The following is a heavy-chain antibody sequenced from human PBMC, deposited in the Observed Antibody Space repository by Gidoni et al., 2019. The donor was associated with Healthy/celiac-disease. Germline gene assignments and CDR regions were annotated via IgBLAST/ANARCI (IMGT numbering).Heavy chain of an antibody. V-gene: IGHV3-30-3*01. J-gene: IGHJ5*02. CDR2: ISYDGSNK. Sequence: QVQLVASGGGVVQPGRSLRLSCPASGFTFSSYAMQWVRQAPGKGLEWVAVISYDGSNKYYADAVKGRFTIARDNSKNTLYLQMNSLRAEDTAVYYCARDSSSSGFNWFDPWGQGTLVTVSS. D-gene: IGHD6-6*01. CDR1: GFTFSSYA. CDR3: ARDSSSSGFNWFDP.